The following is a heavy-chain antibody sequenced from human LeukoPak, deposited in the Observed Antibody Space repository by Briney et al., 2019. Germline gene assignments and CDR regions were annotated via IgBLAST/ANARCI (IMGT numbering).Heavy chain of an antibody. CDR3: ARGPGPRYFDY. Sequence: IPSETLSLTCTLSGDSLSSSTHYWGWIRQSPGKGLEWIGNFFYTGNTYYNPSLKSRVTMSVDTSKNHFSLELTSVTAADTAFYYCARGPGPRYFDYWGQGTLVSASS. CDR1: GDSLSSSTHY. V-gene: IGHV4-39*07. J-gene: IGHJ4*02. D-gene: IGHD3-16*02. CDR2: FFYTGNT.